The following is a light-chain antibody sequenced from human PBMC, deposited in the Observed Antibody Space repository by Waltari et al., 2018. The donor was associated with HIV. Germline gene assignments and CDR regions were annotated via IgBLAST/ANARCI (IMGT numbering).Light chain of an antibody. V-gene: IGLV2-14*03. J-gene: IGLJ1*01. Sequence: QSALTQPASVSGSPGQSITISCTGTSSDVGGYNFVSWYQLHPGKAPKLMIYAVSNRPSGVSNRFSGSKSDNTASLTIPGLQAEDEADYYCSSYTSTSTVYVFGTGTEVTVL. CDR1: SSDVGGYNF. CDR2: AVS. CDR3: SSYTSTSTVYV.